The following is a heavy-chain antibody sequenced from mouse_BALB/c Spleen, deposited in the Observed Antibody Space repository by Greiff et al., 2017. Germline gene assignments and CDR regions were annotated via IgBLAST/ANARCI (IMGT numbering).Heavy chain of an antibody. CDR2: INPYYGST. Sequence: EVQLHQTGPELVKPGASVKISCKASGYSFTDYIMLWVKQSHGKSLEWIGNINPYYGSTSYNLKFKGKATLTVDKSSSTAYMQLNSLTSEDSAVYYCASAVYYGNSYYYAMDYWGQGTSVTVSS. J-gene: IGHJ4*01. CDR3: ASAVYYGNSYYYAMDY. CDR1: GYSFTDYI. D-gene: IGHD2-1*01. V-gene: IGHV1-39*01.